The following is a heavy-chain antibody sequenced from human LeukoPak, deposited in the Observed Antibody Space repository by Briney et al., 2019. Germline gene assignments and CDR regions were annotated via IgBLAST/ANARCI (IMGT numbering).Heavy chain of an antibody. J-gene: IGHJ5*02. CDR2: INPNSGGT. D-gene: IGHD5-12*01. V-gene: IGHV1-2*06. CDR3: ARESGYSSYDGWFDP. Sequence: ASVKVSCKASGYTFTGYYMHWVRQAPGQGLEWMGRINPNSGGTNYAQKFQGRVTMTRDTSISTAYMELSRLRSDDTAVYYCARESGYSSYDGWFDPWGQGTLVTVSS. CDR1: GYTFTGYY.